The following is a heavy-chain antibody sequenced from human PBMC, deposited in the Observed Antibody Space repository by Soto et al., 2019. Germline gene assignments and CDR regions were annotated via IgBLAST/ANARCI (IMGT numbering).Heavy chain of an antibody. V-gene: IGHV1-3*01. J-gene: IGHJ4*02. D-gene: IGHD3-22*01. CDR2: INAGNGNT. CDR1: GYTFTSYA. Sequence: ASVKVSCKASGYTFTSYAMHWVRQAPGQRLEWMGWINAGNGNTKYSQKFQGRVTITRDTSASTAYMELSSLRSEDTAVYYCAKYFYESGVYPPPPLLFDYGGREPLAPLPS. CDR3: AKYFYESGVYPPPPLLFDY.